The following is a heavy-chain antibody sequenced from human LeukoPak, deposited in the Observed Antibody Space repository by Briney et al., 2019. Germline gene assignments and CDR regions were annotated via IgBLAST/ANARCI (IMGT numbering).Heavy chain of an antibody. V-gene: IGHV1-69*05. J-gene: IGHJ6*03. Sequence: SVKVSCKASGGTFSSYAISWVRQAPRQGLEWMGRIIPIFGTANYAQKFQGRVTITTDESTSTAYMELSSLRSEDTAVYYCAGGYDFWSGYYGLGYYYYYMDVWGKGTTVTVSS. CDR3: AGGYDFWSGYYGLGYYYYYMDV. CDR1: GGTFSSYA. D-gene: IGHD3-3*01. CDR2: IIPIFGTA.